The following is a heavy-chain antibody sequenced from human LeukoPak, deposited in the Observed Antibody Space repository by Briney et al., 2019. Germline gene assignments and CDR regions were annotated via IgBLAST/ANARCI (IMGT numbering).Heavy chain of an antibody. D-gene: IGHD1/OR15-1a*01. CDR3: ARDGTAPGLYFDL. CDR1: GFTFSDYW. CDR2: IRQDGSEK. Sequence: QPGGSLRLSCAASGFTFSDYWMNWVRLAPGKGLEWVASIRQDGSEKSYVDSVKGRFTVSRDNTWNSLYLQMNSLRAEDTAVYYCARDGTAPGLYFDLWGQGTLVTVSS. V-gene: IGHV3-7*01. J-gene: IGHJ4*01.